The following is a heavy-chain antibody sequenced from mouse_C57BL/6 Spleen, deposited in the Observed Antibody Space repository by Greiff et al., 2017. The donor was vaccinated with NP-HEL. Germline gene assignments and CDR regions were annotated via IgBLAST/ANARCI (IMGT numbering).Heavy chain of an antibody. CDR2: IDPEDGDT. CDR3: TTCDYDHYFDY. V-gene: IGHV14-1*01. D-gene: IGHD2-4*01. J-gene: IGHJ2*01. Sequence: VQLQQSGAELVRPGASVKLSCTASGFNIKDYYMHWVKQRPEQGLEWIGRIDPEDGDTEYAPKFPGKATMTADTSSNTAYLQLSSLTSEDTAVYYCTTCDYDHYFDYWGQGTTLTVSS. CDR1: GFNIKDYY.